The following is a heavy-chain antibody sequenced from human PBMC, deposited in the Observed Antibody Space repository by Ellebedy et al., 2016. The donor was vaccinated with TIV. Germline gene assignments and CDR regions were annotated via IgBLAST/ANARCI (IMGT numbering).Heavy chain of an antibody. V-gene: IGHV3-23*01. CDR1: GFTFSDYY. CDR3: AKDAFDI. Sequence: GESLKISXAASGFTFSDYYMSWVRQAPGKGLEWVSAISGSGGSTYYADSVKGRFTISRDNSKNTLYLQMNSLRAEDTAVYYCAKDAFDIWGQGTMVTVSS. CDR2: ISGSGGST. J-gene: IGHJ3*02.